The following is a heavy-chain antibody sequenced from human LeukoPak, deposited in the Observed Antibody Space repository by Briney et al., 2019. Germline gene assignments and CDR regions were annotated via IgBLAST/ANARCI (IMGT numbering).Heavy chain of an antibody. CDR2: INSDGSSA. J-gene: IGHJ4*02. Sequence: GRSLRLSCAASGFTFSSYWMHWVRQVPGKGLVWVSRINSDGSSATYANSVKGRFTISRDNAKNTLYLQMNSLRADDTAVYYCARDGDAYNFDFWGQGALVTVSS. V-gene: IGHV3-74*01. CDR1: GFTFSSYW. CDR3: ARDGDAYNFDF. D-gene: IGHD5-24*01.